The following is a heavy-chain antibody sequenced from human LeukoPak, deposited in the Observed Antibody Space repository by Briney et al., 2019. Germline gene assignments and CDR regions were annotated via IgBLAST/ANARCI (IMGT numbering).Heavy chain of an antibody. CDR3: ARGVAGHDAFDI. CDR2: INHSGSA. J-gene: IGHJ3*02. D-gene: IGHD6-19*01. Sequence: SETLSLTCAVYDGSFSGYYCSWIRQPPGKGLEWIGEINHSGSANYNPSLKSRVTILLDTSKNQFSLNLSSVTAADTAVYYCARGVAGHDAFDIWGQGTMVTVSS. V-gene: IGHV4-34*01. CDR1: DGSFSGYY.